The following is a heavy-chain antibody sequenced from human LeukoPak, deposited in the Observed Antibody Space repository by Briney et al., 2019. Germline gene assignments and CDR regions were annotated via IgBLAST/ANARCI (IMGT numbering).Heavy chain of an antibody. CDR1: GFTFSSYS. D-gene: IGHD5-12*01. J-gene: IGHJ4*02. V-gene: IGHV3-21*01. CDR2: ISSSSSYI. CDR3: ARDPGYSGYLDLDY. Sequence: PGGSLRLSCAASGFTFSSYSMNWVRQAPGKGLEWVSSISSSSSYIYYADSVKGRFTISRDNAKNSLYLQMSSLRAEDTAVYYCARDPGYSGYLDLDYWGQGTLVTVSS.